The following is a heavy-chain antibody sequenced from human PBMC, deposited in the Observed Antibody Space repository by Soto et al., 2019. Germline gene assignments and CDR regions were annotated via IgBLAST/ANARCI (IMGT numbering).Heavy chain of an antibody. CDR1: GGSISSGGYY. CDR3: ARSTVTTTNDY. D-gene: IGHD4-17*01. Sequence: TLSLTCTVSGGSISSGGYYWSWIRQHPGKGLEWIGYIYYSGSTYYNPSLKSRVTISVDTSKNQFSLKLSSVTAADTAVYYCARSTVTTTNDYWGQGTLVTVSS. J-gene: IGHJ4*02. CDR2: IYYSGST. V-gene: IGHV4-31*03.